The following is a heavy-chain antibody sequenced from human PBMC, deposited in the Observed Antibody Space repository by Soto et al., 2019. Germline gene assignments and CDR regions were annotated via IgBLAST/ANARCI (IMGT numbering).Heavy chain of an antibody. V-gene: IGHV4-59*01. CDR1: GGSISTYY. D-gene: IGHD3-10*02. CDR2: INYRGNT. CDR3: ARGEESSVYVFHY. J-gene: IGHJ4*02. Sequence: QVQLQESGPGLVKPSETLSLTCTVSGGSISTYYWTWIRQPPGKGLEWIGYINYRGNTNYNPSLKSRLTTSIDTAKNQFSLKLNSVTAADTAVYYCARGEESSVYVFHYWGPGTVVTVSS.